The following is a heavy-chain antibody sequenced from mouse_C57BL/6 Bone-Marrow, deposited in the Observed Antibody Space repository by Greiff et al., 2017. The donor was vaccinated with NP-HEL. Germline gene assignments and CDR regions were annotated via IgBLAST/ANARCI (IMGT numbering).Heavy chain of an antibody. Sequence: LQQSGTVLARPGASVKMSCKTSGYTFTSYWMHWVKQRPGQGLEWIGAIYPGNSDTSYNQKFKGKAKLTAVTSASTAYMERSSLTNEDSAVYYCSRVITTVVATRAMDYWGQGTSVTVSS. CDR1: GYTFTSYW. D-gene: IGHD1-1*01. V-gene: IGHV1-5*01. CDR2: IYPGNSDT. CDR3: SRVITTVVATRAMDY. J-gene: IGHJ4*01.